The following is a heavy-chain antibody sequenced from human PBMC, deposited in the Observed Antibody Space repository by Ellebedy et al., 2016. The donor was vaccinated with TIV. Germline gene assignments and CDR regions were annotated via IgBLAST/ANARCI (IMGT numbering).Heavy chain of an antibody. D-gene: IGHD1-14*01. CDR1: SGSLRNSEYY. Sequence: MPSETLSLTCTVSSGSLRNSEYYWNWIRQPPGKGLEWIGSIYYSGSAYYNPSLKSRVTVSVATSKNQFSLNLSSVTAADTAVYYCAREPALPRGRCDTWGQGTLVTVSS. CDR2: IYYSGSA. J-gene: IGHJ5*02. V-gene: IGHV4-39*07. CDR3: AREPALPRGRCDT.